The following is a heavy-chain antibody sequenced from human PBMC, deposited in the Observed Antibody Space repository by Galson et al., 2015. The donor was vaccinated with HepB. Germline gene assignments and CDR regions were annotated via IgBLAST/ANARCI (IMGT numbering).Heavy chain of an antibody. CDR3: ARDRGYYDSSGYYHYYYGMDV. J-gene: IGHJ6*02. D-gene: IGHD3-22*01. Sequence: SLRLSCAASGFTVSSNYMSWVRQAPGKGLEWVSVIYSGGSTYYADSVKGRFTISRDNSKNTLYLQMNSLRAEDTAVYYCARDRGYYDSSGYYHYYYGMDVWGQGTTVTVSS. CDR1: GFTVSSNY. CDR2: IYSGGST. V-gene: IGHV3-53*01.